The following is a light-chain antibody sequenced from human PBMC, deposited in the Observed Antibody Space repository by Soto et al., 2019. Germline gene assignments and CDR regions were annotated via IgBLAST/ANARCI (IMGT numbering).Light chain of an antibody. CDR2: GNS. CDR1: SSNIGAHYD. Sequence: SVLTQPPSVSWAPGQRVTISCTGSSSNIGAHYDVHWYQQLPGTAPKLLIYGNSNRPSGVPDRFSGSKSGTSASLAITGLQAEDEADYYCQSYDNSLSVYVFGTGTKVTVL. CDR3: QSYDNSLSVYV. V-gene: IGLV1-40*01. J-gene: IGLJ1*01.